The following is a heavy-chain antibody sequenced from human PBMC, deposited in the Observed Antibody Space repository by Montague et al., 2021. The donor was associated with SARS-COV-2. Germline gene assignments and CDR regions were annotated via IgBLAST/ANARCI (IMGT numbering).Heavy chain of an antibody. D-gene: IGHD3-3*01. Sequence: SETLSLTCSVSGFFISSGYYWGWIRQTPGKGLEWIGSRYQNGATYYSPXXERPVTILLDTSKNQFSLSLTSVTAADTAVYYCARSGVGIFDFSYFDSWGQGSLVIVSS. J-gene: IGHJ4*02. V-gene: IGHV4-38-2*02. CDR2: RYQNGAT. CDR3: ARSGVGIFDFSYFDS. CDR1: GFFISSGYY.